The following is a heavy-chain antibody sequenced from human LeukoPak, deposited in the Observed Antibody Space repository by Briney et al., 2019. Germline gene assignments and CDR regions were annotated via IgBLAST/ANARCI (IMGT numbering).Heavy chain of an antibody. CDR2: IKQDGSEK. J-gene: IGHJ4*02. D-gene: IGHD3-16*01. V-gene: IGHV3-7*01. CDR3: ARDLDDYVWGSYRPGVYWDY. CDR1: GFTFSSYW. Sequence: PGGSLRLSCAASGFTFSSYWMSWVRQAPGKGLEWVANIKQDGSEKYYVDSVRGRFTISSDNAKNSLYLQMNSLRAEDTAVYYCARDLDDYVWGSYRPGVYWDYWGQGTLVTVSS.